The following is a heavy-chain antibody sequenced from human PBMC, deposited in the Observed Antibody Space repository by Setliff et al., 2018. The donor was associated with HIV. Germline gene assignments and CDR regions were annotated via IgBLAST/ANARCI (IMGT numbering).Heavy chain of an antibody. D-gene: IGHD1-1*01. J-gene: IGHJ6*03. CDR3: TKYTRGGSILYYMDV. CDR1: GLTFNRYW. V-gene: IGHV3-23*03. CDR2: VLRGGSPT. Sequence: PGGSLRLSCVVSGLTFNRYWMSWVRQVPGKGLEWLSVVLRGGSPTYYADSVKGRFTISRDDSKNTVYLEMTSLRAEDTAVYFCTKYTRGGSILYYMDVWGKGTTVTVSS.